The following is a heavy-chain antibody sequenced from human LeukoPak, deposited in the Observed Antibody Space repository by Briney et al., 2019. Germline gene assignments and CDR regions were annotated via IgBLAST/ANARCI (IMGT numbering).Heavy chain of an antibody. CDR3: TKDFRGSGYFFDY. D-gene: IGHD3-10*01. CDR2: ISGSGDNT. V-gene: IGHV3-23*01. Sequence: GGSLRLSCVVSGFTLNNHAMSWVRQAPGKGLEWVSAISGSGDNTFYAGSVRGRFTISRDNSKNTLYLQMDSLRAEDTAIYYCTKDFRGSGYFFDYWGQGTPLTVSS. CDR1: GFTLNNHA. J-gene: IGHJ4*02.